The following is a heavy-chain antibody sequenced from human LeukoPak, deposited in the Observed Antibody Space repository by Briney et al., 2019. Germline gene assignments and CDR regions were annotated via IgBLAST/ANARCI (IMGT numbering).Heavy chain of an antibody. V-gene: IGHV4-4*07. J-gene: IGHJ5*02. CDR2: IYTSGST. Sequence: SETLSLTCTVSGGSISSYYWSWIRQPAGKGLEWIGRIYTSGSTNYNPSLKSRVTISVDTSKNQFSLKLSSVTAADTAVYYCARGRVNGTTGTTGWFDPWGQGTLVTVSS. D-gene: IGHD1-1*01. CDR3: ARGRVNGTTGTTGWFDP. CDR1: GGSISSYY.